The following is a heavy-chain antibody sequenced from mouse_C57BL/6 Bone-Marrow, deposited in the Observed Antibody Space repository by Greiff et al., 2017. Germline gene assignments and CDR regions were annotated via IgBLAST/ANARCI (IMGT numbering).Heavy chain of an antibody. V-gene: IGHV1-61*01. CDR1: GYTFTSYW. J-gene: IGHJ2*01. Sequence: QVQLQQPGAELVRPGSSVKLSCKASGYTFTSYWLDWVKQRPGQGLEWIGNIYPSDSETHYNQKFKDKATLTVDKSSSPAYMQLSSLTSEDSAVYYCARGTGTKDDWGQGTTLTVSS. CDR2: IYPSDSET. D-gene: IGHD4-1*01. CDR3: ARGTGTKDD.